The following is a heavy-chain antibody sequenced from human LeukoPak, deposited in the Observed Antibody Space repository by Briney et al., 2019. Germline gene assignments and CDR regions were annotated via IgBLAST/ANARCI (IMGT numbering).Heavy chain of an antibody. CDR3: AKDRAFLWFGDL. V-gene: IGHV3-30*02. J-gene: IGHJ5*02. D-gene: IGHD3-10*01. CDR1: AFTFSSYG. Sequence: GGSLRLSCAASAFTFSSYGMHWVRQAPGKGLEWVAYIQYDRTNEQYAHSVKGRFRISRDNSNNILYLQMNSLRAEDTAVYYCAKDRAFLWFGDLWGQGTLVTVSS. CDR2: IQYDRTNE.